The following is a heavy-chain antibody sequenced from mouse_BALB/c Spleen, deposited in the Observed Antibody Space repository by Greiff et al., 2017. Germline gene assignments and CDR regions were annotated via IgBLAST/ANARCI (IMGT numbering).Heavy chain of an antibody. V-gene: IGHV5-6-3*01. J-gene: IGHJ1*01. CDR1: GFTFSSYG. CDR2: INSNGGST. D-gene: IGHD2-4*01. CDR3: AREVYDYDDWYFDV. Sequence: EVKLVESGGGLVQPGGSLKLSCAASGFTFSSYGMSWVRQTPDKRLELVATINSNGGSTYYPDSVKGRFTISRDNAKNTLYLQMSSLKSEDTAMYYCAREVYDYDDWYFDVWGAGTTVTVSS.